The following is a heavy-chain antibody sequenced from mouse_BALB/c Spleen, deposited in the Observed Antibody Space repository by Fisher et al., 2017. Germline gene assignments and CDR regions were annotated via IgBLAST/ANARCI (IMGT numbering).Heavy chain of an antibody. V-gene: IGHV1-80*01. CDR3: ARDWRGAMDY. J-gene: IGHJ4*01. D-gene: IGHD4-1*01. Sequence: KFKGKATLTSDKSSSTAYMELSSLTSEDSAVYYCARDWRGAMDYWGQGTSVTVSS.